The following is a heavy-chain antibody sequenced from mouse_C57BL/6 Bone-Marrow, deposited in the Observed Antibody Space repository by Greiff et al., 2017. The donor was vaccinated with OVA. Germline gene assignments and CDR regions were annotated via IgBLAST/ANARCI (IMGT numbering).Heavy chain of an antibody. CDR3: ARSAVVATEGYAMDY. CDR1: GYSFTGYY. CDR2: IYPYNGVS. J-gene: IGHJ4*01. D-gene: IGHD1-1*01. Sequence: VTLKVSGPELVKPGASVKISCKASGYSFTGYYMHWVKQSHGNILDWIGYIYPYNGVSSYNQKFKGKATLTVDKSSSTAYMELRSLTSEDSAVYYCARSAVVATEGYAMDYWGQGTSVTVSS. V-gene: IGHV1-31*01.